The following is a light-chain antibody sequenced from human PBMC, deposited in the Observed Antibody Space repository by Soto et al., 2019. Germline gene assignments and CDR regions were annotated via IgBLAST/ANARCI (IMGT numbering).Light chain of an antibody. Sequence: QSVLTQPPSASGSPGQSVTIFCTGTSNDVGGYNYVSWYQQHPGKAPKVMMYEISKRPSGVPDRFSGSKSGNTASLTVSGLQAEDEADYYCSSYAGSNNWVFGGGTKLTVL. CDR3: SSYAGSNNWV. V-gene: IGLV2-8*01. CDR1: SNDVGGYNY. CDR2: EIS. J-gene: IGLJ3*02.